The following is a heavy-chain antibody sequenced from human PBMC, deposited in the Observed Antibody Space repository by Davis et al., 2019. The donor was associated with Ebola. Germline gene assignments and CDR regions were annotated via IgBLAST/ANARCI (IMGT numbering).Heavy chain of an antibody. D-gene: IGHD2-2*02. V-gene: IGHV1-69*02. J-gene: IGHJ1*01. CDR3: ASCSSPGCYTEYFQQ. Sequence: SVKVSCKASGYTFTSYYMHWVRQAPGQGLEWMGRIIPILGVTNYAQKFQGRVTITADKSTSTASMELSSLTSEDTAIYYCASCSSPGCYTEYFQQWGQGTLIIVSS. CDR1: GYTFTSYY. CDR2: IIPILGVT.